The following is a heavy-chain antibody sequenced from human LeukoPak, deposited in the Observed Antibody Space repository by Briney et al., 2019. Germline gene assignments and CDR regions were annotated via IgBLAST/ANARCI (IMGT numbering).Heavy chain of an antibody. D-gene: IGHD6-19*01. CDR2: IYYSGST. CDR1: GGSISSYY. V-gene: IGHV4-59*01. CDR3: ARRVIAVAGTSLDY. J-gene: IGHJ4*02. Sequence: PSETLSLTCTVSGGSISSYYWSWIRQPPGKGLEWIGYIYYSGSTNYNPSLKSRVTISVDTPKNQFSLKLSSVTAADTAVYYCARRVIAVAGTSLDYWGQGTLVTVSS.